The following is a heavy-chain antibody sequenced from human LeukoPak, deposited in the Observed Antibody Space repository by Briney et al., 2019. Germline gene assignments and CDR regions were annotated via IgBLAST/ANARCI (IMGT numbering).Heavy chain of an antibody. D-gene: IGHD6-13*01. CDR3: ARGTSGIAAAAVGY. CDR1: GGSITSSAYY. J-gene: IGHJ4*02. V-gene: IGHV4-39*07. CDR2: MHYGGNI. Sequence: SETLSLTCTVSGGSITSSAYYWGWIRQPPGKGLEWIGSMHYGGNIYYNPSLTSRVTISVDTSKNQFSLKLSSVTAADTAVYYCARGTSGIAAAAVGYWGQGTLVTVSS.